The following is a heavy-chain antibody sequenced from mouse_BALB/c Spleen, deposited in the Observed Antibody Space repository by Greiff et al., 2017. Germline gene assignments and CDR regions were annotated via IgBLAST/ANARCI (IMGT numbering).Heavy chain of an antibody. CDR3: AREGYGDDVY. J-gene: IGHJ2*01. D-gene: IGHD2-2*01. Sequence: VQLKESGAELVKPGASVKLSCTASGFNIKDTYMHWVKQRPEQGLEWIGRIDPANGNTKYDPKFQGKATISADTSSNTAYLQLSSLTSEDTAVYYCAREGYGDDVYWGQGTTLTVSS. CDR2: IDPANGNT. CDR1: GFNIKDTY. V-gene: IGHV14-3*02.